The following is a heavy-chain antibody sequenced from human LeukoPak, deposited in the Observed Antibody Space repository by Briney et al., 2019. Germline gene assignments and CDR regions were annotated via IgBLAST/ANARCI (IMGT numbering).Heavy chain of an antibody. CDR3: ARDPELGGHDAFDI. Sequence: TSVKLSCKASGYTFTSYYMHWVGQAPGQGLEWMGIINPSGGSTSHAQKFQGRVTMTRDTSTSTVYMELSSLRSEDTAVYYCARDPELGGHDAFDIWGQGTMVTVSS. CDR2: INPSGGST. CDR1: GYTFTSYY. V-gene: IGHV1-46*01. D-gene: IGHD3-10*01. J-gene: IGHJ3*02.